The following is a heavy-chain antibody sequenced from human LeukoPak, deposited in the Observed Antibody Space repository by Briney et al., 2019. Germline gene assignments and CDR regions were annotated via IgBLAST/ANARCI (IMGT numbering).Heavy chain of an antibody. D-gene: IGHD3/OR15-3a*01. CDR3: VRGDFYLDY. CDR2: INSDGSST. Sequence: PGGSLRLSCAASGFTFSRYWMHWVRQTPGKGLVWVSRINSDGSSTTYADSVKGRFTISRDNAKNTLYLQMNSLRAEDTAVYYCVRGDFYLDYWGQGTLVTASS. CDR1: GFTFSRYW. V-gene: IGHV3-74*01. J-gene: IGHJ4*02.